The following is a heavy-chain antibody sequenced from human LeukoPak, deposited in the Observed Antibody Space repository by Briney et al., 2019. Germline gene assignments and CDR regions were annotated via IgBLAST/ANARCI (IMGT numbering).Heavy chain of an antibody. Sequence: SETLSLTCTVSGGSISSYYWSWIRQPPGKGLEWIGYIYYSGSTNYNPSLKSRVTISVDTSKNQFSLKLSSVTAADTAVYHCARQRSGWFFDYWGQGIVVTVSS. CDR3: ARQRSGWFFDY. J-gene: IGHJ4*02. CDR2: IYYSGST. V-gene: IGHV4-59*08. CDR1: GGSISSYY. D-gene: IGHD6-19*01.